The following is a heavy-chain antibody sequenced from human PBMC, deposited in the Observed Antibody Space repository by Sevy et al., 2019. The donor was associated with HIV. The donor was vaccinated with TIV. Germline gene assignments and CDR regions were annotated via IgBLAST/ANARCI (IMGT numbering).Heavy chain of an antibody. CDR3: TTGASDYDLWSGPFDGMDV. V-gene: IGHV3-15*01. J-gene: IGHJ6*02. CDR1: GFTFSNAW. D-gene: IGHD3-3*01. Sequence: GGSLRLSCAASGFTFSNAWMSWVRQAPGKGLEWVGRIKSKTDGGTTDYAAPVKGRFTISRDDSKNTLYLQMNSLKTEDTAVYYCTTGASDYDLWSGPFDGMDVWGQGTTVTVSS. CDR2: IKSKTDGGTT.